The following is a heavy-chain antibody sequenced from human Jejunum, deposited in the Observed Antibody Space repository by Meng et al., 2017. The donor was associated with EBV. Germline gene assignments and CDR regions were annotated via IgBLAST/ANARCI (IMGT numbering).Heavy chain of an antibody. V-gene: IGHV4-4*02. Sequence: QVQLQESGPGLVKPSGXLSLTFAVSGGSISSNNWWSWVRQPPGKGLEWIGEMHHSGIINYNPSLKSRVTISVDKSKNQFSLRLTSVTAADTAVYYCSHYIWGSVPAGVFWGQGTLVTVSS. D-gene: IGHD3-16*01. CDR1: GGSISSNNW. CDR3: SHYIWGSVPAGVF. J-gene: IGHJ4*02. CDR2: MHHSGII.